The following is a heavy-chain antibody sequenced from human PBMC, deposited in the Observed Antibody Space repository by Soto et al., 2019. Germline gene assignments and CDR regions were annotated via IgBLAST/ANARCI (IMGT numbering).Heavy chain of an antibody. D-gene: IGHD2-15*01. Sequence: QVQLVQSGAEVQKPGSSVKVSCKASGGTFSRDAISWVRQAPGQGLEWMGGIIPMFGTAKYVQKFQGRLTITADESTTTAYMELRSLRSDDTAVYYCARGVVVVAASQLGWFDPWGQGTLVTVSS. CDR1: GGTFSRDA. V-gene: IGHV1-69*01. CDR3: ARGVVVVAASQLGWFDP. J-gene: IGHJ5*02. CDR2: IIPMFGTA.